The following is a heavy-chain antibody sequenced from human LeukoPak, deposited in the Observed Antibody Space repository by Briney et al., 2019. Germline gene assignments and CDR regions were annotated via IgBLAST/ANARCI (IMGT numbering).Heavy chain of an antibody. CDR3: ARDQYYYDSSVCPFDP. J-gene: IGHJ5*02. CDR2: IWYDGSNK. CDR1: GVTFSSYA. V-gene: IGHV3-33*08. Sequence: GRSLRLSCAASGVTFSSYAMHWVRQAPGKGLEWVAVIWYDGSNKYYADSVKGRFTISRDNSKNTLYLQMNSLRAEDTAVYYCARDQYYYDSSVCPFDPWGQGTLVTVSS. D-gene: IGHD3-22*01.